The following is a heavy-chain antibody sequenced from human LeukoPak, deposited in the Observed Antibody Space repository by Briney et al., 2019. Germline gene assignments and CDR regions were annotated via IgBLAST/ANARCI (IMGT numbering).Heavy chain of an antibody. CDR2: ISGSGGST. D-gene: IGHD2-21*02. Sequence: QPGGSLRLSCAASGFTFSSYAMSWVRQAPGKGLEWVSAISGSGGSTYYADSVKGRFTISRDNSKNTLYLQMNSLRAEDTAVYYCARPLAYCGGDCFGDYYYYGMDVWGQGTTVTVSS. J-gene: IGHJ6*02. V-gene: IGHV3-23*01. CDR1: GFTFSSYA. CDR3: ARPLAYCGGDCFGDYYYYGMDV.